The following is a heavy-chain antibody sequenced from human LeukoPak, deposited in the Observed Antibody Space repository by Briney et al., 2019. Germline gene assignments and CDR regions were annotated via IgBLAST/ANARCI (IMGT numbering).Heavy chain of an antibody. CDR1: GFTVDDYA. V-gene: IGHV3-9*01. D-gene: IGHD3-10*01. Sequence: GGSLRPSCAASGFTVDDYAMHWVRQAPGKGLEWVSGINWSSANIGYADSAKGRFTISRDNAKNSLYLQMNSLRAEDTALYYCAKAMRASGTDFDYWGQGTLVTVSS. J-gene: IGHJ4*02. CDR3: AKAMRASGTDFDY. CDR2: INWSSANI.